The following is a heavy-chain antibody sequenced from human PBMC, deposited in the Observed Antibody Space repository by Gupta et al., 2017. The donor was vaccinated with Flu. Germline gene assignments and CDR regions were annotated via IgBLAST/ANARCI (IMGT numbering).Heavy chain of an antibody. CDR3: ASPQTRGYFDY. CDR1: GFTFSNFA. Sequence: EVQLLESGGGLVQPGGSLRLSCAVSGFTFSNFAMSWVRQAPGKGLEWVSAITSSGGTTFYADSVKGRFTISRDNSKNTLYLQMNSLRAEDTAVYYCASPQTRGYFDYWGQGTLVTVSS. J-gene: IGHJ4*02. V-gene: IGHV3-23*01. CDR2: ITSSGGTT.